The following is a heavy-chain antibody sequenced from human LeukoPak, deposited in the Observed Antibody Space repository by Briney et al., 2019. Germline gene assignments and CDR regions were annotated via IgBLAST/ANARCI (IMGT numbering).Heavy chain of an antibody. CDR1: GFTFNSFA. V-gene: IGHV3-23*01. Sequence: GGSLRLSCAASGFTFNSFAMNWVRQTPGKGLEWVSSVTGHGGSTYIADSVRGRFTISRDNARNSLYLQMNSPRADDTAVYYCARGERWLLPPTDYWGQGTLVTVSS. CDR3: ARGERWLLPPTDY. CDR2: VTGHGGST. D-gene: IGHD5-24*01. J-gene: IGHJ4*02.